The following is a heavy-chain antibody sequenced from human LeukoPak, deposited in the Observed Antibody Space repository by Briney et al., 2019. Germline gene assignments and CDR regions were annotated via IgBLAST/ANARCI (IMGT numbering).Heavy chain of an antibody. Sequence: GGSLRLSCAASGFTFDDYAMHWVRQAPGKGLEWVSLISGDGGSTYYADSVKGRFTISRDNAKNSLYLQMNSLRAEDTAVYYCARTWGNYYPFDYWGQGSLVTVSS. CDR2: ISGDGGST. D-gene: IGHD1-26*01. CDR1: GFTFDDYA. CDR3: ARTWGNYYPFDY. V-gene: IGHV3-43*02. J-gene: IGHJ4*02.